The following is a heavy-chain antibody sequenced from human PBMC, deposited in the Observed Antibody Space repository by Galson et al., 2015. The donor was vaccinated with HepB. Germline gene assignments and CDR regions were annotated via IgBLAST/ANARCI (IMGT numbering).Heavy chain of an antibody. D-gene: IGHD6-19*01. CDR2: TYYRSKWFN. J-gene: IGHJ3*02. V-gene: IGHV6-1*01. CDR3: AREAVDAFDI. Sequence: CAISGDSVSSNSAAWNCIRQSPSRGLEWLGRTYYRSKWFNDYPVSVKGRITINPDTSKNQFFLQLNSVTPEDTAVYYCAREAVDAFDIWGQGTMVTLAS. CDR1: GDSVSSNSAA.